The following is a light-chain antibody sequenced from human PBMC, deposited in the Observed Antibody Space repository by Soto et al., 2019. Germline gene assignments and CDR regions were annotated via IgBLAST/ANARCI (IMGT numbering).Light chain of an antibody. Sequence: SYELTQPPSVSVAPGQTARTTCGGNNIGSKSVHWYQQKPGQAPVLVVYDDSDRPSGIPERFSGSNSGNTATLTISRVEAGDEADYYCQVWDSSSDLFYVFGTGTKVTVL. J-gene: IGLJ1*01. V-gene: IGLV3-21*02. CDR2: DDS. CDR1: NIGSKS. CDR3: QVWDSSSDLFYV.